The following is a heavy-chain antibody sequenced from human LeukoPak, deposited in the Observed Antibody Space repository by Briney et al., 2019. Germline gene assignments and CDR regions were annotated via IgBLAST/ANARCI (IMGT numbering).Heavy chain of an antibody. CDR1: GYTFTSYA. CDR2: INAGNGNT. CDR3: ARDRAVGTNYFDY. Sequence: ASVKVSCKASGYTFTSYAMHWVRQAPGQRLEWMGWINAGNGNTKYSQKFQGRVTITRDTSASTAYMELSSLRSEDTAVYYCARDRAVGTNYFDYWGQGTLVTFSS. J-gene: IGHJ4*02. D-gene: IGHD1-26*01. V-gene: IGHV1-3*01.